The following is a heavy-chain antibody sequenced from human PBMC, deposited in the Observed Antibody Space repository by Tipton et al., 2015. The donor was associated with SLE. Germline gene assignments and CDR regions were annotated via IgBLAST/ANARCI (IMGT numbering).Heavy chain of an antibody. V-gene: IGHV1-2*02. CDR2: INPNSGGT. CDR3: ARAAGLQSNWYFDL. Sequence: QSGPEVKKPGASVKVSCKASGYTFTGYYMHWVRQAPGQGLEWMGWINPNSGGTNYAQKFQGRVTMTRDTSISTAYMELSRLRSDATAVYYCARAAGLQSNWYFDLWGRGTLVTVSS. D-gene: IGHD2-21*01. J-gene: IGHJ2*01. CDR1: GYTFTGYY.